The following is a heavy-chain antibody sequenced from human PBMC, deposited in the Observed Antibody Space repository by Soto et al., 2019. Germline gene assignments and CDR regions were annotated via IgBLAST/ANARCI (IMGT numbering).Heavy chain of an antibody. CDR3: ARDEYSSSPPGYAFDI. Sequence: PGGSMTVSCAGSGFHFSNYWRNWFRQAPGKGLGWVAYINSNGSTEYCADSVKGRFTISRDNAKNSLYLQMNSPRDEDTAVYYCARDEYSSSPPGYAFDIWGQGTMVTVSS. CDR2: INSNGSTE. V-gene: IGHV3-48*02. CDR1: GFHFSNYW. D-gene: IGHD6-6*01. J-gene: IGHJ3*02.